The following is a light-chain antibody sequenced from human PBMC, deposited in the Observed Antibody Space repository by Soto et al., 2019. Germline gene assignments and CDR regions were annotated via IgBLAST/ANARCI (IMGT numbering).Light chain of an antibody. V-gene: IGKV1-9*01. CDR1: QDVSRS. Sequence: DTQLTQSPSFLSASVGDRVTIACRASQDVSRSVGWYQQKPGTAPKLLISAASTLNSGVPSRFSGSGSGTDFTLTISSLQPEDIATYYCQQLWTYPLTFGGGTKVEI. CDR2: AAS. CDR3: QQLWTYPLT. J-gene: IGKJ4*01.